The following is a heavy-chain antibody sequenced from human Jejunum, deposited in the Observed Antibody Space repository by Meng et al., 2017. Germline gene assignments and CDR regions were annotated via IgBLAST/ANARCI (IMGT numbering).Heavy chain of an antibody. J-gene: IGHJ4*02. CDR1: GYTFTGYY. CDR2: ISPNSGGT. Sequence: ASVKVSCKASGYTFTGYYMHWVRQAPGQGLEWMGWISPNSGGTNYAQKFQGRVTMTRDTSISTAYMELSTLRSDDTAVYYCARGHMTGYDYVRGFDYWGQGTLVTVSS. V-gene: IGHV1-2*02. CDR3: ARGHMTGYDYVRGFDY. D-gene: IGHD5-12*01.